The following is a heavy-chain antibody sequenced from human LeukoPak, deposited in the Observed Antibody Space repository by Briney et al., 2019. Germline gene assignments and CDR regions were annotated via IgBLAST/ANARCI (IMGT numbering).Heavy chain of an antibody. J-gene: IGHJ4*02. D-gene: IGHD1/OR15-1a*01. CDR1: GFTFSDYY. CDR3: AREWNSRARFDY. Sequence: GGSLRLSCAASGFTFSDYYMSWIRQAPGKGLELISYISSSSDIIFYADSVKGRFTISRDNAKNTLYLQMNSLRAEDTAVYYCAREWNSRARFDYWGQGSLVTVSS. CDR2: ISSSSDII. V-gene: IGHV3-11*04.